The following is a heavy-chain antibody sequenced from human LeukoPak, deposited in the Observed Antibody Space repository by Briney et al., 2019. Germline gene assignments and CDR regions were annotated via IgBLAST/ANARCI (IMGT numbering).Heavy chain of an antibody. CDR2: IYPADSDT. CDR1: GYIFTNYW. D-gene: IGHD3-10*01. CDR3: ARQSRDGSKTRGYYFDY. Sequence: KYGESLKISCQVSGYIFTNYWIGWVGQMPGKGLDSMGIIYPADSDTTYSPSFQGQVTISADKSISTVYLQWSSLKASDSAMYYCARQSRDGSKTRGYYFDYWGQGTLVTVSS. V-gene: IGHV5-51*01. J-gene: IGHJ4*02.